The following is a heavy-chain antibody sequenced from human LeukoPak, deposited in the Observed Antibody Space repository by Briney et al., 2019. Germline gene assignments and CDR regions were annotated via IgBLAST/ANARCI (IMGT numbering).Heavy chain of an antibody. CDR2: FYYRGSS. CDR3: SGSGDYWYFDL. CDR1: GGSISSYY. Sequence: SETLSLTCTVSGGSISSYYWSWIRQPPGKGLEWIGYFYYRGSSNYNPSLQSRVTISVDTSKNQFSLKLSSVTAADTAVYYCSGSGDYWYFDLWGRGALVTVSS. J-gene: IGHJ2*01. D-gene: IGHD3-10*01. V-gene: IGHV4-59*08.